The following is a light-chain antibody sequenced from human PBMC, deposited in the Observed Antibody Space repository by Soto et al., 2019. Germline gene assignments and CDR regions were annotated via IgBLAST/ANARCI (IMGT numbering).Light chain of an antibody. Sequence: EIVMTQSPATLSVSPGERATLSCRASQSVSSNLAWYQQKPGQAPRLLIYGASTRATGIPERFSGIGSGTEFTLTISSLQSEDLAVYYCQQYDNWLRTFGQGIKLEIK. J-gene: IGKJ2*01. CDR3: QQYDNWLRT. CDR2: GAS. CDR1: QSVSSN. V-gene: IGKV3-15*01.